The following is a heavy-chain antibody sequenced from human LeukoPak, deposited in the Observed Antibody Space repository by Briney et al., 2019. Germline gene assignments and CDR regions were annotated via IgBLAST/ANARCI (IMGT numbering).Heavy chain of an antibody. Sequence: GASVKVSCKVSGYTLTELSMHWVRQAPGKGLEWMGGFDPEDGETTYAQKFQGRVTMTEDTSTDTAYMELSSLRSEDTAVYYCATVRVTYGDYVESPYYYYGMDVWGQGTTVTVSS. CDR3: ATVRVTYGDYVESPYYYYGMDV. V-gene: IGHV1-24*01. CDR2: FDPEDGET. J-gene: IGHJ6*02. D-gene: IGHD4-17*01. CDR1: GYTLTELS.